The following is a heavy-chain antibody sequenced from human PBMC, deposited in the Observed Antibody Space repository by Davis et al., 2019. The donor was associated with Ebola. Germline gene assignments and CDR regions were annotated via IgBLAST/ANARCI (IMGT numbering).Heavy chain of an antibody. CDR2: ISGHSDNP. CDR3: ATAYGDYLPQSFDY. CDR1: GYTFTRYG. J-gene: IGHJ4*02. V-gene: IGHV1-18*01. D-gene: IGHD4-17*01. Sequence: AASVKVSCKASGYTFTRYGISWVRQAPGEGPEWMAWISGHSDNPKYAPKVQDRVTVTTDRSTHTAYLELRSLRSDDTAVYYCATAYGDYLPQSFDYWGQGTLVTVSS.